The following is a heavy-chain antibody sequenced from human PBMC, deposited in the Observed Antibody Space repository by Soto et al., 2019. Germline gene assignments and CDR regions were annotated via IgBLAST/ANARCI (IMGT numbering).Heavy chain of an antibody. D-gene: IGHD5-18*01. J-gene: IGHJ6*03. V-gene: IGHV3-30*02. CDR3: ADDKRYSPSLKSRLTITKDTSKNQVVLTMTNMDPVDTATYYCAHTRVEYYYGSGSYYNSGYYMDV. CDR2: IRFDGSNI. Sequence: GGSLRLSCAVSEIIFSGYGMHWVRQAPGKGLEWVAVIRFDGSNIHYADSVKGRFTISRDNSKNTLYLQMDSLRAEDTAVYYWADDKRYSPSLKSRLTITKDTSKNQVVLTMTNMDPVDTATYYCAHTRVEYYYGSGSYYNSGYYMDVWSKGTTVTVSS. CDR1: EIIFSGYG.